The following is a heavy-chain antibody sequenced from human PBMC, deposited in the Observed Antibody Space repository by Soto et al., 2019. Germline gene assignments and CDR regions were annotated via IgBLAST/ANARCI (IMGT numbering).Heavy chain of an antibody. CDR3: ARYDQYVGVFDY. D-gene: IGHD2-21*01. Sequence: SVKVSGKASGGTFSSYAISWVRQAPGQGLEWMGGIIPIFGTANYAQKFQGRVTITADESTSTAYMELSSLRSEDTAVYYCARYDQYVGVFDYWGQGTLVTVSS. CDR2: IIPIFGTA. CDR1: GGTFSSYA. V-gene: IGHV1-69*13. J-gene: IGHJ4*02.